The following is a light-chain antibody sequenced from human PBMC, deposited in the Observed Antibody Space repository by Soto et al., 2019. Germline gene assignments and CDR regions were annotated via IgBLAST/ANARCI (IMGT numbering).Light chain of an antibody. CDR2: KAS. CDR3: QQYNGYPHA. Sequence: DIQMTQSPSTLSASVGDRVTITCRASQRISTWLAWYQQKPGKAPKLLIYKASSLRNGVPSRFSGSGSWTEFTLTIYSLPPNDFASYYCQQYNGYPHAFGQGTKLEIK. V-gene: IGKV1-5*03. J-gene: IGKJ2*01. CDR1: QRISTW.